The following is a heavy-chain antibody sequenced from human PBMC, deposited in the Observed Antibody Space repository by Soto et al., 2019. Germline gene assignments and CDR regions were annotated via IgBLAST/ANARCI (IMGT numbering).Heavy chain of an antibody. V-gene: IGHV1-69*13. CDR3: ASGEGYSGYDSGTGY. J-gene: IGHJ4*02. Sequence: GASVKVSCKASGGTFSSYAISWVRQAPGQGLEWMGGIIPIFGTANYAQKFQGRVTITADESTSTAYMELSSLRSEDTAVYYCASGEGYSGYDSGTGYWGQGTLVTVS. CDR2: IIPIFGTA. CDR1: GGTFSSYA. D-gene: IGHD5-12*01.